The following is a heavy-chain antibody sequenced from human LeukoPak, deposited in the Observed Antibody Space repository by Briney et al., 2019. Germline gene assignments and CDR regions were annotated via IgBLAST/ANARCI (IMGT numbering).Heavy chain of an antibody. D-gene: IGHD5-24*01. CDR3: ARRGKAGYNLLYFDY. CDR1: GYTFTSYC. J-gene: IGHJ4*02. CDR2: IYPGDSDT. V-gene: IGHV5-51*01. Sequence: GESLKISCKRSGYTFTSYCIGWVRQMPGKGLEWMGIIYPGDSDTRYSPSFQGQVTISVDKSISTAYLQWNSLKAWDTAMYYCARRGKAGYNLLYFDYWGQGTLVTVSS.